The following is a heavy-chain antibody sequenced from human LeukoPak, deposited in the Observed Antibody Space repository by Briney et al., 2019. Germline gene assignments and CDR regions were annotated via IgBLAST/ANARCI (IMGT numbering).Heavy chain of an antibody. Sequence: GGSLRLSCVASGFTFTNYGMHWVRQAPGKGLEWVAFIRYDGSNDYYADSVKGRFTISRDNSKNTLYLQLNSLRAEDTAVYYCAKDQILEGYFDDWGQGTLVTVSS. CDR2: IRYDGSND. CDR1: GFTFTNYG. J-gene: IGHJ4*02. V-gene: IGHV3-30*02. D-gene: IGHD2/OR15-2a*01. CDR3: AKDQILEGYFDD.